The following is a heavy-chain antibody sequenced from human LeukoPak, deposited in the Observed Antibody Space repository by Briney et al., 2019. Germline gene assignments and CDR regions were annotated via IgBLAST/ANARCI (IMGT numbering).Heavy chain of an antibody. CDR2: IKQDGSEK. CDR1: GFILSRYW. CDR3: ARLVLISMARVFDI. J-gene: IGHJ3*02. D-gene: IGHD3-22*01. Sequence: GGSLRLSCAASGFILSRYWMSWVRQAPGKGLEWVANIKQDGSEKCYVDSVKGRFTISRDNAKNSLYLQMNSLRAEDTAVYYCARLVLISMARVFDIWGQGTMVTVSS. V-gene: IGHV3-7*01.